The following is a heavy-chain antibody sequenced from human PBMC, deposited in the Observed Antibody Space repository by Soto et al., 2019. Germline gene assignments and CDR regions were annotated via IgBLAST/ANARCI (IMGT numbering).Heavy chain of an antibody. J-gene: IGHJ6*02. CDR3: VRQGLGNRHGLVDV. CDR2: VYSTGGT. V-gene: IGHV4-59*08. Sequence: QVQLQQSGPGLVKPSETLSLTCSVSSGPTSSHNWGWIRQTPGRGLEWIGYVYSTGGTSYNPSLNSRVTISADASTTHISLALTSVTAAGTAVYSCVRQGLGNRHGLVDVWGQGTTVRVSS. CDR1: SGPTSSHN. D-gene: IGHD1-1*01.